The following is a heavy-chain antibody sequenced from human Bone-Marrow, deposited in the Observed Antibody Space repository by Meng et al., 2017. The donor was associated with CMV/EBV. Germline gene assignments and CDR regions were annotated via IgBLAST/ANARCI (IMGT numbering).Heavy chain of an antibody. J-gene: IGHJ5*02. D-gene: IGHD6-13*01. CDR1: GGSISSGGYY. CDR3: ARDASAAGTDWFDP. V-gene: IGHV4-61*08. CDR2: IYYSGST. Sequence: SETLSLTCTVSGGSISSGGYYWSWIRQHPGKGLEWIGYIYYSGSTNYNPSLKSRVTISVDTSKNQFSLKLSSVTAADTAVYYCARDASAAGTDWFDPWGQGTLVTVSS.